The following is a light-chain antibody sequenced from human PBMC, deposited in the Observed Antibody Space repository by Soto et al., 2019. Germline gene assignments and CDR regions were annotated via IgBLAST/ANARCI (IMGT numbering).Light chain of an antibody. V-gene: IGKV1-6*01. CDR3: LQDSTYPWT. CDR2: GAS. Sequence: AIQMTQAPSSLSASVGDRVTITCRASQGIGDALVWYQQKPGKAPKLLISGASSLHSGVPSRFRGGGFGTDFTLTISSLQSEDFAAYYCLQDSTYPWTFGQGTKV. CDR1: QGIGDA. J-gene: IGKJ1*01.